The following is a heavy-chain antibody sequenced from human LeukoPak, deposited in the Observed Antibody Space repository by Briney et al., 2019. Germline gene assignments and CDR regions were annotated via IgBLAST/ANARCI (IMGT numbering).Heavy chain of an antibody. CDR1: GYTFTSYD. J-gene: IGHJ6*03. CDR3: ALVRYSSGWYPSIPGYYYYYYMDV. D-gene: IGHD6-19*01. V-gene: IGHV1-8*01. CDR2: MNPNSGNT. Sequence: GASVKVSCKASGYTFTSYDINWVRQATGQGLEWMGWMNPNSGNTGYAQKFQGRVTMTRNTSISTAYMELSSLRSEDTAVYYCALVRYSSGWYPSIPGYYYYYYMDVWGKGTTVTISS.